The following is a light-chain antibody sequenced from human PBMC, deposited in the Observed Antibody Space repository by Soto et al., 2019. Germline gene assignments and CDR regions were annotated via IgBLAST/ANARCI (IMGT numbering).Light chain of an antibody. Sequence: EIVLTQSPVTLSLSPGERATLSCRASQSVRTYLAWYQVKPGQAPRLLLYDASRRASGVPARFSGSGSGTDFTPTISSREPEDFSLYYCQQRNTWPPITFGQGTRLEIK. CDR3: QQRNTWPPIT. CDR1: QSVRTY. J-gene: IGKJ5*01. CDR2: DAS. V-gene: IGKV3-11*01.